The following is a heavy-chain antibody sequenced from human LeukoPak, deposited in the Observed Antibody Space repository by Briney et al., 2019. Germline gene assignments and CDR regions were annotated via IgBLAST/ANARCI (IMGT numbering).Heavy chain of an antibody. Sequence: ASLKVSCKASGYTFTSNHIHWVRQAPGQRLEWMGVINPNVGSTNYAQKFQGRVTMTRDTSTSTVYMELSSLRSEDTAVYYCARDLIGPLYGMDVWGQGTTVTVSS. CDR1: GYTFTSNH. CDR3: ARDLIGPLYGMDV. J-gene: IGHJ6*02. CDR2: INPNVGST. D-gene: IGHD2-21*01. V-gene: IGHV1-46*01.